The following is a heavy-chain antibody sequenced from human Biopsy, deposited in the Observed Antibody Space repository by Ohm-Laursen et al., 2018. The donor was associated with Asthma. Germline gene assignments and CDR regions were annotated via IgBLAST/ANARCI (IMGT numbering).Heavy chain of an antibody. J-gene: IGHJ5*02. CDR3: ARDRPITMVRGVIITFDP. V-gene: IGHV3-7*05. CDR1: GFTFSSYW. CDR2: IKQDGSEK. Sequence: SLRLSRTASGFTFSSYWMSWVRQAPGKGLEWVANIKQDGSEKYYVDSVKGRFTISRDNAKNSLYLQMNSLRAEDTAVYYCARDRPITMVRGVIITFDPWGQGTLVTVSS. D-gene: IGHD3-10*01.